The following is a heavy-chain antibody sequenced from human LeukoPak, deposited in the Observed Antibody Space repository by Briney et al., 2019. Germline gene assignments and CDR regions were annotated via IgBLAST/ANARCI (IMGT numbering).Heavy chain of an antibody. V-gene: IGHV4-39*01. CDR3: AGKAYSDWFDP. CDR2: IYYSGST. Sequence: SETLSLTCTASGGSISSSSYYWGWIRQPPGKGLEWIGSIYYSGSTYYNPSLKSRVTISVDTSKNQFSLKLSSVTAADTAVYYCAGKAYSDWFDPWGQGTLVTVSS. J-gene: IGHJ5*02. CDR1: GGSISSSSYY. D-gene: IGHD2-15*01.